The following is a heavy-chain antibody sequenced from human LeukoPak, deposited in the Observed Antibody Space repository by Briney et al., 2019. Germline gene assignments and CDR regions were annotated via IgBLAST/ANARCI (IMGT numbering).Heavy chain of an antibody. CDR1: GYTFTGYY. D-gene: IGHD2-2*02. CDR2: INPNSGGT. Sequence: GASVKVSCKASGYTFTGYYMHWVRQAPGQGLEWMGWINPNSGGTNYAQKFQGRVTMTRDTSISTAYMELSRLRSDDTAVYYCARSRSCSSTSCHRAFGSWGQGTLVTVSS. V-gene: IGHV1-2*02. J-gene: IGHJ5*02. CDR3: ARSRSCSSTSCHRAFGS.